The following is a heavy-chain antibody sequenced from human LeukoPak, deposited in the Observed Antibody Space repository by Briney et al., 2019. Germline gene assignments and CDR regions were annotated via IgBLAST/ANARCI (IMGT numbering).Heavy chain of an antibody. CDR3: ATEHRGAQSTPFDS. D-gene: IGHD3-10*01. V-gene: IGHV1-46*01. J-gene: IGHJ4*02. Sequence: ASVKVSCKASGYTFTSYYMHWVRQAPGQGLEWMGIINPSGGSTSYAQKFQGRVTMTRDTSTSTVYMELSSMRSEDTAVYYCATEHRGAQSTPFDSWGRGTLVTVSP. CDR2: INPSGGST. CDR1: GYTFTSYY.